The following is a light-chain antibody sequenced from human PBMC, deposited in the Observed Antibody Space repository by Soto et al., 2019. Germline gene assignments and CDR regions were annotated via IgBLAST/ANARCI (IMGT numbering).Light chain of an antibody. CDR1: NIGTKR. CDR2: DDS. CDR3: QVWDSSSDV. V-gene: IGLV3-21*02. J-gene: IGLJ1*01. Sequence: SYERTRPPSVSVAPGQTARISCGGDNIGTKRVHWYQQRPGQAPVLVVYDDSDRPSGIPERFSGSNSGNTATLTIGRVEAGDEADYYCQVWDSSSDVFGTGTKVTVL.